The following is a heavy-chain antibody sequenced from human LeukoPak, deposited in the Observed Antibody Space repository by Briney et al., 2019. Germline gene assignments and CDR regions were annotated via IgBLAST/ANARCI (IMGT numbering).Heavy chain of an antibody. CDR2: INHSGST. J-gene: IGHJ4*02. Sequence: SETLSLTCAVYGGSFSGYYWSWIRQPPGKGLEWIGEINHSGSTNYNPSLKSRVTISVDTSKNQFSLKLSSVTAADTAVYYCARESIAVVYFDYWGQGTLVTVSS. CDR3: ARESIAVVYFDY. CDR1: GGSFSGYY. V-gene: IGHV4-34*01. D-gene: IGHD6-19*01.